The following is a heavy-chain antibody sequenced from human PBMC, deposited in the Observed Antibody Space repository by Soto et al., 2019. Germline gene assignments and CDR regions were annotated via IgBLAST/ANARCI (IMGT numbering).Heavy chain of an antibody. V-gene: IGHV4-30-2*01. J-gene: IGHJ4*02. CDR2: ISHIGSA. CDR1: GGSMTSGGHP. CDR3: AREAGVVGANYFDS. D-gene: IGHD1-26*01. Sequence: SETLSLTCGVSGGSMTSGGHPWAWIRQPPGKGLEWIGYISHIGSAFYTPSLMGRATISVDRSKNQFHLSLNFVTAADTAVYYCAREAGVVGANYFDSWGQGILVTVSS.